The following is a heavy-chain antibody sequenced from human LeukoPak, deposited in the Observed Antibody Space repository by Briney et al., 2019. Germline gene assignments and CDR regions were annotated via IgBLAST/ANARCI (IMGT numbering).Heavy chain of an antibody. Sequence: SSEILSLTCSVSGGSVSSPIFYWNWIRQHPGKGLEWIGYIYYTGDTFYNPSLKSRVTMSLDTSDNQFSLKMSSVTAADTAMYYCGKVGANSNSWGQGTLVTVST. CDR3: GKVGANSNS. J-gene: IGHJ4*02. D-gene: IGHD4-23*01. CDR2: IYYTGDT. V-gene: IGHV4-31*03. CDR1: GGSVSSPIFY.